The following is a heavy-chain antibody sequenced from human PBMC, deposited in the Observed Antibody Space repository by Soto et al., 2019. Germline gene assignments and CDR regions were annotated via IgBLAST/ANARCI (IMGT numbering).Heavy chain of an antibody. CDR3: ARTHYYDSSPVVL. J-gene: IGHJ4*02. CDR2: IYYNGNT. CDR1: GGSVSSGSFF. D-gene: IGHD3-22*01. Sequence: QVQLQESGPGRVKPSETLSLTCTVSGGSVSSGSFFWSWIRQPPGKALEWIGYIYYNGNTNFNPSLKSRVSISVDTSKTQFSLKLTSVSAADTAVYYCARTHYYDSSPVVLWGQGTLVTVSS. V-gene: IGHV4-61*01.